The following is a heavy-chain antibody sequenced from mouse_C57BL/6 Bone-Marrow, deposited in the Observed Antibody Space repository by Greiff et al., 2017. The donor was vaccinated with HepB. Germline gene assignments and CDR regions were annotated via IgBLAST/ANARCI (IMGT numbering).Heavy chain of an antibody. CDR1: GYAFTNYL. V-gene: IGHV1-54*01. Sequence: VQVVESGAELVRPGTSVKVSCKASGYAFTNYLIEWVKQRPGQGLEWIGVINPGSGGTNYNEKFKGKATLTADKSSSTAYMQLSSLTSEDSAVYFCARCYYAMDYWGQGTSVTVSS. CDR2: INPGSGGT. J-gene: IGHJ4*01. CDR3: ARCYYAMDY.